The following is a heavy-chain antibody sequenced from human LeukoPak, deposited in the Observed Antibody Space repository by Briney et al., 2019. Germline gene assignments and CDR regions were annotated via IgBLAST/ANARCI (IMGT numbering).Heavy chain of an antibody. CDR2: IKSKTDGGTT. CDR3: TTEERVSSGYCSGGSCYIDY. V-gene: IGHV3-15*01. CDR1: AFTFSNAW. J-gene: IGHJ4*02. D-gene: IGHD2-15*01. Sequence: GGSLRLSCAASAFTFSNAWMSWVRQAPGKGLEWVCRIKSKTDGGTTDYAAHVKGRFTISRDDSKNTLSLQMNSLKTEDTAVYYCTTEERVSSGYCSGGSCYIDYWGQGTLVTVSS.